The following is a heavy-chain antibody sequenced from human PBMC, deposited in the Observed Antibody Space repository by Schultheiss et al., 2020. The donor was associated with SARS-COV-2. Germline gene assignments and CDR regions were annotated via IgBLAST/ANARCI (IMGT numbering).Heavy chain of an antibody. Sequence: GESLKISCAASGFTFSSYSMNWVRQAPGKGLEWVAVISYDGSNKYYADSVKGRFTISRDNSKNTLYLQMNSLRAEDTAVYYCARGRSYDSSGYYSAAIDYWGQGTLVTVSS. J-gene: IGHJ4*02. CDR2: ISYDGSNK. CDR1: GFTFSSYS. V-gene: IGHV3-30*03. D-gene: IGHD3-22*01. CDR3: ARGRSYDSSGYYSAAIDY.